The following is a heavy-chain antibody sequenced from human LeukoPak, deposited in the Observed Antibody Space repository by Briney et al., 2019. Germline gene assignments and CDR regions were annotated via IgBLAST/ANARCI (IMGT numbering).Heavy chain of an antibody. J-gene: IGHJ4*02. D-gene: IGHD6-13*01. Sequence: GESLKISCEASGYRFTNYWIGWVRQMPGKGLEWMGIIYPGDSDTRYSPPFQGQVTISADKSISTAYLQWSSLKASDTAVYYCARWAATGIGLDYWGQGTLVTVSS. CDR2: IYPGDSDT. CDR3: ARWAATGIGLDY. V-gene: IGHV5-51*01. CDR1: GYRFTNYW.